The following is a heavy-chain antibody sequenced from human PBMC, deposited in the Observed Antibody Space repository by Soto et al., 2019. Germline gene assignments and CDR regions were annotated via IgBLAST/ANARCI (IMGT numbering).Heavy chain of an antibody. V-gene: IGHV1-24*01. CDR1: GYTLTELS. CDR3: ATVFFSAVAGTVAGFYYYGMDV. D-gene: IGHD6-19*01. J-gene: IGHJ6*02. Sequence: ASVKVSCKVSGYTLTELSMHWVRQAPGKGLEWMGGFDPEDGETIYAQKFQGRVTMTEDTSTDTAYMELSSLRSEDTAVYYCATVFFSAVAGTVAGFYYYGMDVWGQGTTVTSP. CDR2: FDPEDGET.